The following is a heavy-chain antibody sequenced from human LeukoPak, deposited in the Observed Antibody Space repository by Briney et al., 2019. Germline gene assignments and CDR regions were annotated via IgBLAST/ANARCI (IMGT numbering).Heavy chain of an antibody. Sequence: GGSLRLSCTVSGFTVSSNSMSWVRQAPGKGLEWVSYISSSGSTIYYADSVKGRFTISRDNAKNSLYLQMNSLRAEDTAVYYCARRGAMVTGYYYMDVWGKGTTVTVSS. V-gene: IGHV3-11*04. D-gene: IGHD5-18*01. J-gene: IGHJ6*03. CDR2: ISSSGSTI. CDR3: ARRGAMVTGYYYMDV. CDR1: GFTVSSNS.